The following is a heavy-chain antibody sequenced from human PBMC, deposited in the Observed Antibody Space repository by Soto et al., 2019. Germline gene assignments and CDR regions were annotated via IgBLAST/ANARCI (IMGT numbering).Heavy chain of an antibody. D-gene: IGHD3-22*01. CDR3: ATWVSDYYDSSGLRGWFDP. V-gene: IGHV1-69*01. CDR2: SIPIFGTA. Sequence: QVQLVQSGAEVKKPGSSVKVSCKASGGTFSSYAISWVRQAPGQGLEWMGGSIPIFGTANYAQKFQGRVTITADESTSTAYMELSSLRSEDTAVYYCATWVSDYYDSSGLRGWFDPWGQGTLVTVSS. J-gene: IGHJ5*02. CDR1: GGTFSSYA.